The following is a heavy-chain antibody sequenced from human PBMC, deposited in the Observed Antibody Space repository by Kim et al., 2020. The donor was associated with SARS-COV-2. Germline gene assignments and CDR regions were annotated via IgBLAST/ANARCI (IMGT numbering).Heavy chain of an antibody. CDR3: ARHQRYGSGWYVAFYYYYMDV. CDR2: AYYIGNT. Sequence: SETLSLTCTVSGGSLSSSSYYWGWIRQPPGKGLEWIGTAYYIGNTYYNPSLKSRVTISVDTSKNQFSLKLGSVTAADTAVYYCARHQRYGSGWYVAFYYYYMDVGGKGTTVTVSS. CDR1: GGSLSSSSYY. J-gene: IGHJ6*03. V-gene: IGHV4-39*01. D-gene: IGHD6-19*01.